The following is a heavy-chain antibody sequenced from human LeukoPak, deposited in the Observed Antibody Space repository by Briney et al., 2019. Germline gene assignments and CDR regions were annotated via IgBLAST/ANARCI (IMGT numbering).Heavy chain of an antibody. D-gene: IGHD5-12*01. CDR3: ARHGRPGYGGYENAFDI. CDR2: IYDSGDT. V-gene: IGHV4-39*01. CDR1: GGSISSSTYY. Sequence: PSETLSLTCTVSGGSISSSTYYWDWIRQPPGQGLEWIGNIYDSGDTYYTPSLESRVTMFVDTSKNQFSLKLSSVTAADTAVYYCARHGRPGYGGYENAFDIWGQGTMVTVSS. J-gene: IGHJ3*02.